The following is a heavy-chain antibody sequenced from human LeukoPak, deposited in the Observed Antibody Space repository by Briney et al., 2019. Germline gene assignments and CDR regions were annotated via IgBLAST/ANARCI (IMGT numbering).Heavy chain of an antibody. CDR1: GFTFSNYE. J-gene: IGHJ4*02. V-gene: IGHV3-48*03. Sequence: EGSLRLSCAASGFTFSNYEMNWVRQAPGKGLEWVSYISSSGSTLYYADSVKGRFTISRDNAKNSLYLQMNSLRAEDTAVYYCARQRGGRPVDYWGQGTLVTVSS. CDR2: ISSSGSTL. CDR3: ARQRGGRPVDY. D-gene: IGHD3-10*01.